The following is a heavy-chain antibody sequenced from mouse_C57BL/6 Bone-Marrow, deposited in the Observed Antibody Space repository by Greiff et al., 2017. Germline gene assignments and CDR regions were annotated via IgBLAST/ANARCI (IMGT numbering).Heavy chain of an antibody. J-gene: IGHJ1*03. CDR1: GYTFTSYW. CDR2: IDPSDSYT. Sequence: VQLQQPGAELVKPGASVKLSCKASGYTFTSYWMQWVKQRPGQGLEWIGEIDPSDSYTNYNQKFKGKATLTVYTSSRTAYMQLSSLTSEDSAVYYCARPRLVYCDVWGTGTTVTVSS. V-gene: IGHV1-50*01. CDR3: ARPRLVYCDV.